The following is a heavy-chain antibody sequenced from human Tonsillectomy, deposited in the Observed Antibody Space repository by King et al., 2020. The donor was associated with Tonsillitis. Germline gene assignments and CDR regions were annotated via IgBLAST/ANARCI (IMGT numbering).Heavy chain of an antibody. D-gene: IGHD3-22*01. CDR1: GDSFTSYW. V-gene: IGHV5-51*01. CDR3: ARPRYWGDMLVDYWFDT. J-gene: IGHJ5*02. CDR2: ISPGDSDT. Sequence: QLVQSGAEVKKPGESLKISCKGSGDSFTSYWIAWVRQMPGKGLEWMGIISPGDSDTRYSPSFQGQVTISADKSITTAYLQWSSLKASDTAMYYFARPRYWGDMLVDYWFDTWGQGTLVTVSS.